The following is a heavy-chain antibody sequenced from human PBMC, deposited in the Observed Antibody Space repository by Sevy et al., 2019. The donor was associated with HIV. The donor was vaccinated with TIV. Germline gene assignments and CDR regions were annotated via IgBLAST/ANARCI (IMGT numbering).Heavy chain of an antibody. D-gene: IGHD3-9*01. Sequence: ASVKVSCKASGYTFTDYNIHWVRQAPGHGLQWMGRINTKSGGTRYTDNFQGRVTMTRDTSISTAYMEMRSLQAYDTAMYFCAKPGETIVQAAGYFSYGMDVWGQGTTVTVSS. CDR3: AKPGETIVQAAGYFSYGMDV. V-gene: IGHV1-2*06. CDR1: GYTFTDYN. CDR2: INTKSGGT. J-gene: IGHJ6*02.